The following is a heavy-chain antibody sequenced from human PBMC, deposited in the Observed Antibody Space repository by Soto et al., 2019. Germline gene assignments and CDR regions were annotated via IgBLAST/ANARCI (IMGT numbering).Heavy chain of an antibody. CDR3: ARDDVLCDGGRCYGVPLDV. D-gene: IGHD2-15*01. V-gene: IGHV3-21*01. J-gene: IGHJ6*04. CDR1: GFTFSSYS. CDR2: ISSSSSYI. Sequence: GGSLRLSCAASGFTFSSYSMNWVRQAPWKGLEWVSSISSSSSYIYYADSVKGRFTISRDNAKNSLYLQMNSLRAEDTAVYYCARDDVLCDGGRCYGVPLDVWGKGTTVTVSS.